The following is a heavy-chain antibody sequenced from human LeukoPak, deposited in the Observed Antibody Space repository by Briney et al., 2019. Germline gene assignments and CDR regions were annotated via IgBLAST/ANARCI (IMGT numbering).Heavy chain of an antibody. J-gene: IGHJ3*01. CDR2: INSNTGDT. Sequence: ASVKVSCKASGYTFTDYFMHWVRQAPGQGFEWMGWINSNTGDTNYAQKFQGRVTLTRDTSISTAYMDLSRLRSDDTAANFCARDRNYYDRTGIDALDLWGQGTMVTVSS. V-gene: IGHV1-2*02. CDR3: ARDRNYYDRTGIDALDL. D-gene: IGHD3-22*01. CDR1: GYTFTDYF.